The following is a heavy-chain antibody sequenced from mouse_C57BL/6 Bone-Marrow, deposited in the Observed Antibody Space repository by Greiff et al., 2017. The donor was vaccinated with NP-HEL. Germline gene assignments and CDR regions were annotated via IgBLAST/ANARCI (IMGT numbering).Heavy chain of an antibody. V-gene: IGHV1-59*01. D-gene: IGHD2-4*01. CDR3: AFYDYARPYYYAMDY. Sequence: VQLQQPGAELVRPGTSVKLSCKASGYTFTSYWMHWVKQRPGQGLEWIGVIDPSDSYTNYNQKFKGKATLTVDTSSSTAYMQLSSLTSEDSAVYYCAFYDYARPYYYAMDYWGQGTSVTVSS. CDR1: GYTFTSYW. J-gene: IGHJ4*01. CDR2: IDPSDSYT.